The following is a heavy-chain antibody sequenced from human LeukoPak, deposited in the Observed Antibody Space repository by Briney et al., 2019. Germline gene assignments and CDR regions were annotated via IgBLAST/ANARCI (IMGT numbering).Heavy chain of an antibody. CDR2: SVPKSGAA. V-gene: IGHV1-69*05. Sequence: GASAKVSCKASGDIFNNYIINWVRQAPGQGLEWMGGSVPKSGAANYAQKVQNRVTITRDESTSTVYMEVRSLRSEDTAVYFCARVRANEYVRPMDVWGKGTTVIVSS. D-gene: IGHD3-10*02. J-gene: IGHJ6*04. CDR1: GDIFNNYI. CDR3: ARVRANEYVRPMDV.